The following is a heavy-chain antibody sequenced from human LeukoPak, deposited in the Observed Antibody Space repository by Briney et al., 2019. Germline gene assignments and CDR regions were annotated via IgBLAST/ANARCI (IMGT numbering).Heavy chain of an antibody. V-gene: IGHV3-21*01. D-gene: IGHD1-26*01. Sequence: SGGSLRLSCAASGFTFSSYSMNWVRQAPGKGLEWVSSISSSSSYMYYADSVKGRFTISRDNAKNSLYLQMNSLRAEDTAVYYCARDPSSGSYDYWGQGTLVTVSS. CDR2: ISSSSSYM. CDR1: GFTFSSYS. CDR3: ARDPSSGSYDY. J-gene: IGHJ4*02.